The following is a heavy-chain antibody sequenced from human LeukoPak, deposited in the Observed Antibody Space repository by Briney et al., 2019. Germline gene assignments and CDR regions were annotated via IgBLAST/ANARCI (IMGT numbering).Heavy chain of an antibody. J-gene: IGHJ4*02. CDR2: IYYSGST. CDR1: GGSISSSSYY. V-gene: IGHV4-39*07. D-gene: IGHD2-2*01. CDR3: ARCPVPAAPVRFDY. Sequence: PSETLSLTCTVSGGSISSSSYYWGWIRQPPGKGLEWIGSIYYSGSTYYNPSLKSRVTISVDTSKNQFSLKLSSVTAADTAVYYCARCPVPAAPVRFDYWGQGTLVTVSS.